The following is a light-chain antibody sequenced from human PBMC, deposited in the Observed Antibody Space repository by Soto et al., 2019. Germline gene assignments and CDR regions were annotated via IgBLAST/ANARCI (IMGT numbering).Light chain of an antibody. CDR1: QSVSSN. J-gene: IGKJ5*01. CDR3: QQYKSWPPIT. CDR2: GAS. Sequence: EIVLTQSPATLSFSPVERSTLSFSASQSVSSNLAWYQQKPGQAPRLLIYGASTRATGTPTRFSGSGSGTEFTLTISSLQSEDFAIYYCQQYKSWPPITFGQGTRLEI. V-gene: IGKV3-15*01.